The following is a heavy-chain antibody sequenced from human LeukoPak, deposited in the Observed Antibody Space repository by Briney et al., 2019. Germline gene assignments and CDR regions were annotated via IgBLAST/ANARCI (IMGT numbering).Heavy chain of an antibody. CDR2: INSDGSST. D-gene: IGHD1-20*01. CDR1: GFTFSSYW. J-gene: IGHJ4*02. Sequence: GGSLRLSCATSGFTFSSYWMHWVRQAPGKGLVWVSRINSDGSSTSYADSVKGRFTISRDNSKNTLYLQMNSLRAEDTAVYYCAKNNSGLNPFDHWGQGTLVTVSS. V-gene: IGHV3-74*01. CDR3: AKNNSGLNPFDH.